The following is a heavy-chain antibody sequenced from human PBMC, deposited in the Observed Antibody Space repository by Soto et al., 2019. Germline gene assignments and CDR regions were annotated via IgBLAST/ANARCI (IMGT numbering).Heavy chain of an antibody. V-gene: IGHV1-2*02. Sequence: ASVKLSCKASGYTFTGYYRHWLRQARRQGLEWMGWINPNSGGTNYAQKFQGRVTMTRDTSISTSYMGLSRLISDYTAVYYCARDTAMVMVYYGMDVWDQGTTVTV. CDR2: INPNSGGT. CDR3: ARDTAMVMVYYGMDV. J-gene: IGHJ6*02. D-gene: IGHD5-18*01. CDR1: GYTFTGYY.